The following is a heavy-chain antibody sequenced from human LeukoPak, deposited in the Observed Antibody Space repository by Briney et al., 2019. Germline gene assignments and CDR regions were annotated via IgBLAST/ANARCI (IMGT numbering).Heavy chain of an antibody. D-gene: IGHD6-13*01. CDR1: GITFINHA. Sequence: GGSLRLSCAASGITFINHAMDWVRQAPGKGLEWVAVISYDGSDTYYADSVKGRFTISRDNSKSMLYLQMNSLRVDDTAVYYCARNPGVGSSWYRLHYWGQGTLVTVSS. V-gene: IGHV3-30-3*01. J-gene: IGHJ4*02. CDR3: ARNPGVGSSWYRLHY. CDR2: ISYDGSDT.